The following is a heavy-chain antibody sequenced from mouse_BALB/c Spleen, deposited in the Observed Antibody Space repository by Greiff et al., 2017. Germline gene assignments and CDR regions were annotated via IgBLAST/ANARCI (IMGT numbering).Heavy chain of an antibody. V-gene: IGHV5-6-3*01. CDR1: GFTFSSYG. J-gene: IGHJ4*01. CDR2: INSNGGST. Sequence: EVHLVESGGGLVQPGGSLKLSCAASGFTFSSYGMSWVRQTPDKRLELVATINSNGGSTYYPDSVKGRFTISRDNAKNTLYLQMSSLKSEDTAMYYCARAFYLYYAMDYWGQGTSVTVSS. D-gene: IGHD2-3*01. CDR3: ARAFYLYYAMDY.